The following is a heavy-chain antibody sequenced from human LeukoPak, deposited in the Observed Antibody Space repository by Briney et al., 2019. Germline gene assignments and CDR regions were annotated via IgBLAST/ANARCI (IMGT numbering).Heavy chain of an antibody. CDR2: IKSKAYGGTT. V-gene: IGHV3-49*03. Sequence: GGSLRLSCTASGFTFGDYTMSWFRQAPGKGLEWVSFIKSKAYGGTTEYAASVKGRFTISRDNSKNTLYLQMNSLRAEDTAVYYCAKEWDYGGNRGYFQHWGQGTLVTVSS. D-gene: IGHD4-23*01. J-gene: IGHJ1*01. CDR3: AKEWDYGGNRGYFQH. CDR1: GFTFGDYT.